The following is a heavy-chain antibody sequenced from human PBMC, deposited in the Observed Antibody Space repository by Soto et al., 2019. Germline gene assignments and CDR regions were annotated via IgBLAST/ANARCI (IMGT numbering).Heavy chain of an antibody. CDR1: GYTFISYS. V-gene: IGHV1-18*04. J-gene: IGHJ4*02. CDR2: ISTYNGNT. Sequence: QIQLVQSGGEVKKPGASVKVSCKASGYTFISYSIAWVRQAPGQGLEWLGWISTYNGNTNYAQKVQGRVSLTTDTSTSTAYMELQSLRSDDTAVYYCARSRGYRYGYGAYWGQGTLVTVSS. CDR3: ARSRGYRYGYGAY. D-gene: IGHD3-16*02.